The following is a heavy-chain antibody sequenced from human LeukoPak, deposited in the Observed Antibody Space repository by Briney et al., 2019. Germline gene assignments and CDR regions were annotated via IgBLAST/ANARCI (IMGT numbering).Heavy chain of an antibody. J-gene: IGHJ3*01. CDR3: ARSSYSSSSSV. CDR1: GFTFSGFW. CDR2: INSDGSEG. D-gene: IGHD6-6*01. V-gene: IGHV3-7*03. Sequence: GGSLRLSCAVSGFTFSGFWMSWSRQAPGKGLEWVASINSDGSEGYYADVVKGRFTISRDNAKNSLYLQINSLRAEDTAVYYCARSSYSSSSSVWGQGTMVTVSS.